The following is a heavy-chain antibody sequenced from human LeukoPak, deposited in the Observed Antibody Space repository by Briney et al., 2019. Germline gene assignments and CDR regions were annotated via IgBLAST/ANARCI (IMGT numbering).Heavy chain of an antibody. CDR1: GDSISSYY. CDR2: IYASGYT. J-gene: IGHJ4*02. V-gene: IGHV4-4*07. Sequence: NPSETLSLTCTVSGDSISSYYWNWIRQPAGKGLEWIGRIYASGYTEYNPSLQTRVTMSVDTSKNEFSLKVDTETAADTAVYFCARNHIVTGTYFDSWGQGILVTVSS. CDR3: ARNHIVTGTYFDS. D-gene: IGHD3-10*01.